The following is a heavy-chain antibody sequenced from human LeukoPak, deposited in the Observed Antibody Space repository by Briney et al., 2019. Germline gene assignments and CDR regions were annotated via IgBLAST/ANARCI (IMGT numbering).Heavy chain of an antibody. V-gene: IGHV3-49*03. CDR2: IRSKAYGGTT. CDR3: TRDAAEIRGYSGYARGYYYYGMDV. Sequence: GGSLRLSCTASGFTFGDYAMGWFRQAPGKGLEWVGFIRSKAYGGTTEYAASVKGRFTISRDDSKSIAYLQMNSLETEDTAVYYCTRDAAEIRGYSGYARGYYYYGMDVWGQGTTVTVSS. CDR1: GFTFGDYA. J-gene: IGHJ6*02. D-gene: IGHD5-12*01.